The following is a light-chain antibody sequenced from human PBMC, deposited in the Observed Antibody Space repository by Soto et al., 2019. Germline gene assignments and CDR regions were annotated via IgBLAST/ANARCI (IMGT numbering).Light chain of an antibody. CDR2: AAS. Sequence: DIQMTQSPSSLSASVGDRVTITCRASQGISTYLNWYQQKPGKAPKLLIYAASTFQSGVPSRFSGSGSETDFTLTIISLQPEDFATYSCQQSYSTTWTFGQGTKVEIK. CDR3: QQSYSTTWT. V-gene: IGKV1-39*01. CDR1: QGISTY. J-gene: IGKJ1*01.